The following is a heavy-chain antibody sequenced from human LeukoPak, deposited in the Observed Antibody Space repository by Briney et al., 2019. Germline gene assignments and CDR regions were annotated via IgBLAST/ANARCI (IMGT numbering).Heavy chain of an antibody. V-gene: IGHV1-69*04. CDR3: ASIQTANWDY. D-gene: IGHD5-18*01. CDR2: IIPIFGIA. Sequence: ASVKVSCKASGGTFSSYAISWVRQAPGQGLEWMGRIIPIFGIANYAQKFQGRVTITADKSTSTAYMELCSLRSEDTAVYYCASIQTANWDYWGQGTLVTVSS. CDR1: GGTFSSYA. J-gene: IGHJ4*02.